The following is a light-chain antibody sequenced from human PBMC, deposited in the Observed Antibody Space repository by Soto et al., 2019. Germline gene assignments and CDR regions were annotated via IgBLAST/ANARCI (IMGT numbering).Light chain of an antibody. CDR2: AAS. CDR1: QGISSY. Sequence: DIQLTQSPSFLSASVGDRVTITCRASQGISSYLAWYQQKPGKAPKLLIYAASTLQSGVPSRFSGSESGTEFTLTISSLQPEDFATYYRQQLHSYPFTFGGGTKVDIK. V-gene: IGKV1-9*01. J-gene: IGKJ4*01. CDR3: QQLHSYPFT.